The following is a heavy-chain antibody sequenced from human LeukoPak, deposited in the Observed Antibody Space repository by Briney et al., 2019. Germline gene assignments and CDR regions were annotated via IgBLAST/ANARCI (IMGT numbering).Heavy chain of an antibody. CDR1: GFTVSSNY. D-gene: IGHD2-15*01. V-gene: IGHV3-53*01. CDR3: ARGYCSGSSCYPYYFDY. J-gene: IGHJ4*02. Sequence: GGSLRLSCAASGFTVSSNYMSWVRQAPGKGLEWVSLIYNDDDTYYVDSVRGRFTISRDISKNTLYLQMNSLRAEDTAVYYCARGYCSGSSCYPYYFDYCGQGTLVTVSS. CDR2: IYNDDDT.